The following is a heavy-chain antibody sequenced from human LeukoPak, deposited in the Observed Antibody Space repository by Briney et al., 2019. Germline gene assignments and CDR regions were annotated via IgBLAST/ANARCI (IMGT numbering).Heavy chain of an antibody. V-gene: IGHV5-51*01. CDR2: IYPGDSDT. Sequence: GESLKISCKGSGYSFTSYWIGWVRQMPGKGLGWMGIIYPGDSDTRYSPSFQGQVTVSADKSISTAYLQWSSLKASDTAMYYCARGLRLGELSLSDWFDPWGQGTLVTVSS. J-gene: IGHJ5*02. CDR3: ARGLRLGELSLSDWFDP. CDR1: GYSFTSYW. D-gene: IGHD3-16*02.